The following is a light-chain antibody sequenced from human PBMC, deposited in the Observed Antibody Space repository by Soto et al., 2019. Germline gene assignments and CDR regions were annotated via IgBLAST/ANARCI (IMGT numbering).Light chain of an antibody. CDR3: SSYAGSNNLV. CDR1: SNDVGGHNY. V-gene: IGLV2-8*01. J-gene: IGLJ1*01. Sequence: QSALTQPPSASGSPGQSVTISCTGTSNDVGGHNYVSWYQQHPGKAPKLMIYEVSKRPSGVPDRFSGSKSGNTASLTVSGLQAEDEADYYCSSYAGSNNLVFGTGTKVTVL. CDR2: EVS.